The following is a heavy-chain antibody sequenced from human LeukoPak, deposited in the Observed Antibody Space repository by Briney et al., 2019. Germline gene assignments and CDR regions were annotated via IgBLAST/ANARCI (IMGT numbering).Heavy chain of an antibody. Sequence: ASVKVSCKASGYTFTSYGISWVRQAPGQGLEWMGWISAYNGNTNYAQKLQGRVTMTTDTSTSTAYMELRSLRSDDTAVYYCARVLRAVTSAWLQKGLYYFDYWGQGTLVTVSS. CDR1: GYTFTSYG. D-gene: IGHD4-17*01. J-gene: IGHJ4*02. V-gene: IGHV1-18*01. CDR3: ARVLRAVTSAWLQKGLYYFDY. CDR2: ISAYNGNT.